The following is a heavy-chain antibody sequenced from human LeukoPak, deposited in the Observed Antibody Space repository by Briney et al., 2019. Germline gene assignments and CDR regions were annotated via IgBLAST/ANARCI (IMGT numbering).Heavy chain of an antibody. CDR1: GGSLGTYY. J-gene: IGHJ4*02. CDR3: ARGGSSGWYVDY. Sequence: SETLSLTCAVYGGSLGTYYWSWIRQPPGKGLEWIGYIYYSVTTNYNPSLKSRVAISIDTSTYQFSLKLSSVTAADTAVYYCARGGSSGWYVDYWGQGTLVTVSS. CDR2: IYYSVTT. D-gene: IGHD6-19*01. V-gene: IGHV4-59*01.